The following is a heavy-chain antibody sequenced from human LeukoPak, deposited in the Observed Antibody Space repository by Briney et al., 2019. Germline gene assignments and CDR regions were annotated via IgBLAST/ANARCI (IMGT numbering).Heavy chain of an antibody. D-gene: IGHD3-22*01. CDR2: IYSGGST. V-gene: IGHV3-66*02. J-gene: IGHJ4*02. Sequence: PGGSLRLSCAASGFTVSSNYMRWVRQAPGKGLEWVSVIYSGGSTYYADSVKGRFTISRDNSKNTLYLQMNSLRAEDTAVYYCARDGNYYDSSGSITLDYWGQGTLVTVSS. CDR1: GFTVSSNY. CDR3: ARDGNYYDSSGSITLDY.